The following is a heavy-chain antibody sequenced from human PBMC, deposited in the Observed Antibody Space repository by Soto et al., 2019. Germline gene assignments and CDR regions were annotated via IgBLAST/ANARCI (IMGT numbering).Heavy chain of an antibody. CDR2: IYYSGAT. J-gene: IGHJ4*02. V-gene: IGHV4-39*01. CDR3: ATNSGGLRSYFDY. CDR1: GGSISGTAYY. Sequence: QLRLQESGPGLVKPSETLSLTCTVSGGSISGTAYYWAWIRQPPGKGLEWIGSIYYSGATYYSPSLKSRVAMSVDTSKNQFSLNPNSVTAADTAVYYCATNSGGLRSYFDYWGQGTPVTVSS. D-gene: IGHD1-26*01.